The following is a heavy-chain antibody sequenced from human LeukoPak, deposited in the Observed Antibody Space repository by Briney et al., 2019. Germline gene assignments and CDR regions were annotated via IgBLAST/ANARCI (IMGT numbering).Heavy chain of an antibody. V-gene: IGHV3-30*18. CDR1: GFTFSSYG. CDR2: ISSDGSSK. Sequence: PGRSLRLSCAASGFTFSSYGMHWVRQAPGKGLEWVAVISSDGSSKYYADSAKDRFTISRDNSKNTLYLQMNSLRAEDTAVYYCAKGDGWMVTYYFDYWGQGTLVTVSS. CDR3: AKGDGWMVTYYFDY. J-gene: IGHJ4*02. D-gene: IGHD4-23*01.